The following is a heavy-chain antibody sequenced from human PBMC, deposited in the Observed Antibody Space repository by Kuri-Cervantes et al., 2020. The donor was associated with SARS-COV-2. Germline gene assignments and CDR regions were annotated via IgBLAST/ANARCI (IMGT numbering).Heavy chain of an antibody. V-gene: IGHV4-4*07. CDR2: IYISGST. Sequence: SETLSLTCTVSGDSISSYYWSWIRQPAGKGLEWIGRIYISGSTNYNPSLGSRVTRSIDTSRNQPSLRLSSVTAADTAVYYCAGGYTGWVSNWGQGTLVTVSS. D-gene: IGHD5-12*01. CDR3: AGGYTGWVSN. J-gene: IGHJ4*02. CDR1: GDSISSYY.